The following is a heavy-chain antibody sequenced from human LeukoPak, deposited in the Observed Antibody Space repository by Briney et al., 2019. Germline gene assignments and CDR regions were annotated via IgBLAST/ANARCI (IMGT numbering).Heavy chain of an antibody. J-gene: IGHJ5*02. CDR1: GYSFTSYW. Sequence: GESLKISCKGFGYSFTSYWITWVRQMPGKGLEYMGRIDPSDSYIQYSPSSQGHVTISVDKSISTAYLQWSSLKASDTAMYYCARGGKSAYGWFDPWGQGALVTVSS. D-gene: IGHD5-12*01. CDR2: IDPSDSYI. CDR3: ARGGKSAYGWFDP. V-gene: IGHV5-10-1*01.